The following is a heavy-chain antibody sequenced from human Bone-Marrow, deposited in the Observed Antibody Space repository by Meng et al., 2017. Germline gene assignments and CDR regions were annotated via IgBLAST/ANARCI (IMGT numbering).Heavy chain of an antibody. D-gene: IGHD3-10*01. Sequence: GEPLQISCKGSGYSFTSYWLGWVRQMPGKGLEWMGIIYPGDSDTRYSPSFQGQVTISADKSISTAYLQWSSLKASDTAMYYCASTITMVRGVRDYYYYGMDVWGQGTTVTVSS. CDR2: IYPGDSDT. CDR1: GYSFTSYW. J-gene: IGHJ6*02. CDR3: ASTITMVRGVRDYYYYGMDV. V-gene: IGHV5-51*01.